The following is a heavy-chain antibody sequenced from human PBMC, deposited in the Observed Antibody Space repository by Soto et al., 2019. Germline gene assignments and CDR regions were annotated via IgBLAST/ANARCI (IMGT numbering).Heavy chain of an antibody. Sequence: GGSLRLSCAASGFTFSSYAMHWVRQAPGKGLEGVAVISYDGSNKYYADSVKGRFTISRDNSKNTLYLQMNSLRAEDTAVYYCARVKPTTNSGEHAFDIWGQGTMVTVSS. CDR2: ISYDGSNK. CDR1: GFTFSSYA. V-gene: IGHV3-30*04. J-gene: IGHJ3*02. CDR3: ARVKPTTNSGEHAFDI. D-gene: IGHD7-27*01.